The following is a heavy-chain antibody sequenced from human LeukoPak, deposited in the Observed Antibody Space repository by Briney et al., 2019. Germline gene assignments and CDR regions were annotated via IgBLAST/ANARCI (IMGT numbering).Heavy chain of an antibody. V-gene: IGHV4-39*01. Sequence: PSETLSLTCIDSGGSISSSSYYWGWIRQPPGKGLEWIGNIYYSGNTYHNPSLKSRVTISVDTSKKQVSLRLTSVTAADTAVYYCARGGYHYDTSGYLLDSWGQETLVTISS. J-gene: IGHJ4*02. CDR3: ARGGYHYDTSGYLLDS. D-gene: IGHD3-22*01. CDR2: IYYSGNT. CDR1: GGSISSSSYY.